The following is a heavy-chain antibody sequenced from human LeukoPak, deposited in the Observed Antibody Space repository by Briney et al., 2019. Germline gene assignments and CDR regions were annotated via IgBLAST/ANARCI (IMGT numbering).Heavy chain of an antibody. Sequence: SETLSLTCAVYGGSFSGYYWSWIRQPPGKGLEWIGEINHSGSTNYNPSLKSRVTISVDTSKNQFSLKLGSVTAADTAVYYCARSTLRIRGVINRGAFDIWGQGTMVTVSS. CDR3: ARSTLRIRGVINRGAFDI. D-gene: IGHD3-10*01. CDR1: GGSFSGYY. J-gene: IGHJ3*02. CDR2: INHSGST. V-gene: IGHV4-34*01.